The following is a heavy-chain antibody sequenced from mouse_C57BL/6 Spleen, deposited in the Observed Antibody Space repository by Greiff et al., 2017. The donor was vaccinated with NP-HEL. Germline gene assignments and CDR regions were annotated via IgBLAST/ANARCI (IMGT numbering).Heavy chain of an antibody. CDR1: GYTFTSYT. CDR3: ASPLGDYGSSNY. V-gene: IGHV1-4*01. D-gene: IGHD1-1*01. Sequence: VQLQQSGAELARPGASVKMSCKASGYTFTSYTMHWVKQRPGQGLEWIGYINPSSGYTKYNQKFKDKATLTADKSSSTAYMQLSSLTSEDAAVYYCASPLGDYGSSNYWGQGTTLTVSS. CDR2: INPSSGYT. J-gene: IGHJ2*01.